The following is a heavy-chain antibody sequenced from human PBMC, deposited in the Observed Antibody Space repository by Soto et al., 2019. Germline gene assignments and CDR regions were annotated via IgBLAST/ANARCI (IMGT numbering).Heavy chain of an antibody. V-gene: IGHV2-5*01. Sequence: QITLKESGPTLVKPTPTLTLTCTFSGFSLSTSAMGVGWIRQPPGKALEWLALIYWNDQRYSPSLRSRLTSTKDTSSNQVVLTMTNMDPVDTATYYCARWDLRLSWDYWGQGTLVTVSS. J-gene: IGHJ4*02. CDR1: GFSLSTSAMG. CDR2: IYWNDQ. CDR3: ARWDLRLSWDY. D-gene: IGHD1-26*01.